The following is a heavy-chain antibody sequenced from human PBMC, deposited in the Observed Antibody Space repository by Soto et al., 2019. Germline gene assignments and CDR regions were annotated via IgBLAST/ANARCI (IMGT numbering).Heavy chain of an antibody. D-gene: IGHD3-22*01. V-gene: IGHV3-53*01. J-gene: IGHJ3*01. Sequence: EVQLVESGGGLIQPGGSLRLSCAASGFTFSSNDMNWVRQAPGKGLEWVSLIYSGGSTYYADSVKGRFTISRDNSKNTLYRQMSSLRAEDTAVQYCATRPLLPGAPWGQGTMVTVSS. CDR1: GFTFSSND. CDR3: ATRPLLPGAP. CDR2: IYSGGST.